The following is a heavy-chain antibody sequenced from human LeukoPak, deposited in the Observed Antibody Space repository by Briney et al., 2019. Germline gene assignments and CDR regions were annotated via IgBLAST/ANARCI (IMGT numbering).Heavy chain of an antibody. CDR1: GFTFSSFA. Sequence: GGSLRLSCAASGFTFSSFAMSWDRQAPGKGLEWVSGISGSGTTTSYADSVKGRFTISRDNSKNTLYLQINSLRAEDTAVYYCARGSYYYDTSGSYMLDHWGQGTLVTVSS. CDR3: ARGSYYYDTSGSYMLDH. J-gene: IGHJ4*02. V-gene: IGHV3-23*01. D-gene: IGHD3-22*01. CDR2: ISGSGTTT.